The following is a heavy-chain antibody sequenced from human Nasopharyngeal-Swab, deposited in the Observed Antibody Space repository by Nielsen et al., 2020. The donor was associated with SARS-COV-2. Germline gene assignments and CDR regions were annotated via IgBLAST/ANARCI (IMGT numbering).Heavy chain of an antibody. CDR2: IYYSGSS. D-gene: IGHD4-11*01. Sequence: SETLSLTCTVSGGSISSGSYYWTWVRQSPGKGLDWLGYIYYSGSSSYNPSLKSRVTISVDMSKNQFSLKLTSVTAADTAVYYCARDTVHYGMHVWGQGTTVTVSS. V-gene: IGHV4-61*01. CDR3: ARDTVHYGMHV. J-gene: IGHJ6*02. CDR1: GGSISSGSYY.